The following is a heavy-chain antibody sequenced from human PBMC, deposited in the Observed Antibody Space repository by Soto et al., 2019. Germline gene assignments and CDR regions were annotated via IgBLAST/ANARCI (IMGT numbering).Heavy chain of an antibody. CDR1: GYTFSNYG. V-gene: IGHV1-18*01. CDR3: ARDRLNDFWTGYLLFDN. Sequence: QVQLVQSGAEVKKPGASVKVSCKASGYTFSNYGISWVRQAPGQGLEWMGWISPYNGNTKYAQKFQDRVTMTTDTSTSTAYMELRSLRSDDTAVYYCARDRLNDFWTGYLLFDNWGQGSLVTVSS. CDR2: ISPYNGNT. D-gene: IGHD3-3*01. J-gene: IGHJ4*02.